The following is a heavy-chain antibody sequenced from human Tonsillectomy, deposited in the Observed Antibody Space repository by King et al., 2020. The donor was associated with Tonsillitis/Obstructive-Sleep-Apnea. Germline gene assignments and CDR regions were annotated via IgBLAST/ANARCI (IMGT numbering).Heavy chain of an antibody. CDR3: AKDHYAAEMGPLVAYCVDV. J-gene: IGHJ6*02. V-gene: IGHV3-23*04. CDR1: GFTFSNYA. CDR2: INGSGGTT. D-gene: IGHD5-24*01. Sequence: VQLVESGGGLVQPGGSLRLSCAASGFTFSNYAMSWVRQAPGKGLEWVSGINGSGGTTYYADSVKGRFTISRDNSKKTLYLQMNGLRAEDTAVYYCAKDHYAAEMGPLVAYCVDVWGQGTTVTVSS.